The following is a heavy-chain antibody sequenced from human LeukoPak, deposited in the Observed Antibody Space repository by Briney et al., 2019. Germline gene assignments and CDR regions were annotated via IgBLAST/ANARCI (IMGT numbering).Heavy chain of an antibody. CDR1: GYTFTSYA. J-gene: IGHJ4*02. D-gene: IGHD2-21*02. CDR2: INTNTGNP. CDR3: ARDRCGGDCLYPLDY. Sequence: ASVKVSCKASGYTFTSYAMNWMRQAPGQGLEWVGWINTNTGNPTYAQGFTGRFVFSLDTSVSTAYLQISRLKAEDTAVYYCARDRCGGDCLYPLDYWGQGTLVTVSS. V-gene: IGHV7-4-1*02.